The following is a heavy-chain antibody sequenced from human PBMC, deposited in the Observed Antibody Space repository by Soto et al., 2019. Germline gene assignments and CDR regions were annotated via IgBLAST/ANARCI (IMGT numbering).Heavy chain of an antibody. J-gene: IGHJ5*02. V-gene: IGHV1-69*13. Sequence: SVKVSCKTSGGTFGSYAISWVRQAPGQGLEWMGGIIPIFSTPNYAQKFQGRVTITANESTSTAYMELSSLRSEDTAVYYCARPIQYYFDTSAQSAWFDPWGQGTLVTVSS. CDR1: GGTFGSYA. CDR3: ARPIQYYFDTSAQSAWFDP. D-gene: IGHD3-22*01. CDR2: IIPIFSTP.